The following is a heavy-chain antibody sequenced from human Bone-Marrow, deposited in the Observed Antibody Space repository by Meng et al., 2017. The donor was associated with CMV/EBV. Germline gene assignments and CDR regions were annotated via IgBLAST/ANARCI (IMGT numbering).Heavy chain of an antibody. Sequence: GGSLRLSCAASGFTFSGYSMNWVRQAPGKGLEWVSSISTSSTYIYYADSVRGRFTISRDNAKNSLYLQMNRLRAEDTAVYYCARLLRTPLVVVTATDYYYGLDVWGQGTTVTVSS. V-gene: IGHV3-21*01. CDR2: ISTSSTYI. D-gene: IGHD2-2*01. J-gene: IGHJ6*02. CDR3: ARLLRTPLVVVTATDYYYGLDV. CDR1: GFTFSGYS.